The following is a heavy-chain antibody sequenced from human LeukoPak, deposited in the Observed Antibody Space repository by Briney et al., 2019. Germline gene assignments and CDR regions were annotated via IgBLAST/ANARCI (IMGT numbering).Heavy chain of an antibody. CDR3: ARTYYDILTGYSWFDP. J-gene: IGHJ5*02. CDR2: IYHSGST. D-gene: IGHD3-9*01. CDR1: GGSISSGGYS. V-gene: IGHV4-30-2*01. Sequence: SETLSLICSVSGGSISSGGYSWSWIRQPPGKGLEWIGYIYHSGSTYYNPSLKSRVTISVDRSKNQFSLKLSPVTAADTAVYYCARTYYDILTGYSWFDPWGQGTLVTVSS.